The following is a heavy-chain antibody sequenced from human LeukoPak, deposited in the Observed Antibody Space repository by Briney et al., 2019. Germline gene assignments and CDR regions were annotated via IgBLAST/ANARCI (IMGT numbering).Heavy chain of an antibody. V-gene: IGHV3-7*01. J-gene: IGHJ4*02. CDR3: ARATRPGFDFWTGYYS. D-gene: IGHD3/OR15-3a*01. Sequence: GGSLRLSCAASGFSVSSNYMTWVRQAPGEGLEWVANIKKDGSEKYYVDSVKGRFTISRDNAKNSLYLQMNSLRAEDTAVYYCARATRPGFDFWTGYYSWGQGTMVTVSS. CDR1: GFSVSSNY. CDR2: IKKDGSEK.